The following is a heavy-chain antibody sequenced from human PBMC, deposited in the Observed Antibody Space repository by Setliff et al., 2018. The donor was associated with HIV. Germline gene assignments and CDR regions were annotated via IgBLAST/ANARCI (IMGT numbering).Heavy chain of an antibody. CDR1: GGSVSGHY. CDR3: AKDRYSSTWTEGFDY. J-gene: IGHJ4*02. V-gene: IGHV4-34*10. CDR2: ITPSGAT. Sequence: ETLSLTCAVYGGSVSGHYWGWFRQPPGKGLEWIGEITPSGATNYLPSLKSRVTMSLDTSKNTLYVQMNSLRAEDTAVYYCAKDRYSSTWTEGFDYWGQGTLVTVSS. D-gene: IGHD6-13*01.